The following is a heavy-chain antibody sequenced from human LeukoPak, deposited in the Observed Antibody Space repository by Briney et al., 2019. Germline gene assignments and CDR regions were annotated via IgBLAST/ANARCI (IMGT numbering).Heavy chain of an antibody. CDR1: GFTFSSYA. V-gene: IGHV3-23*01. CDR3: AKAGHGYNWRYYFDY. D-gene: IGHD5-24*01. J-gene: IGHJ4*02. Sequence: GGSLRLSCAASGFTFSSYAMSWVRQAPGKGLEWVSAISGSGGSTYYADSVKGRFTISRDNSKNTLYLQMNSLRAEDTAVYYCAKAGHGYNWRYYFDYWGQGTLVTVSS. CDR2: ISGSGGST.